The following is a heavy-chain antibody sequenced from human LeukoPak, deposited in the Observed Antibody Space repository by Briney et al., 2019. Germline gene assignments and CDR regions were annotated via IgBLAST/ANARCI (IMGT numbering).Heavy chain of an antibody. J-gene: IGHJ4*02. Sequence: GGSLRLSCATSGFTFSSYAMGWVRQAPKKGLDWVASISGSVTSTYYADSVKGRFTISRDNPNNTLYLQMNSLRAEDTAVYYCAKGPYSSSWHGVYWGQGTLVTVSS. D-gene: IGHD6-13*01. CDR1: GFTFSSYA. CDR2: ISGSVTST. V-gene: IGHV3-23*01. CDR3: AKGPYSSSWHGVY.